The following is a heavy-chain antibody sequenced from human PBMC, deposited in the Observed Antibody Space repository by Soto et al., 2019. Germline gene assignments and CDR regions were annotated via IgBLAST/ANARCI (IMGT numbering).Heavy chain of an antibody. CDR2: IYHSGST. CDR1: GGSISSGGYS. V-gene: IGHV4-30-2*01. J-gene: IGHJ3*02. Sequence: QLQLQESGSGLVKPSQTLSLTCAVSGGSISSGGYSWSWIRQPPGKGLEWIGYIYHSGSTYYNPALKSRVTISVDRSKNQFSLKLSAVTAADTAVYYCARATGVADDAFDIWGQGTMVTVSS. D-gene: IGHD7-27*01. CDR3: ARATGVADDAFDI.